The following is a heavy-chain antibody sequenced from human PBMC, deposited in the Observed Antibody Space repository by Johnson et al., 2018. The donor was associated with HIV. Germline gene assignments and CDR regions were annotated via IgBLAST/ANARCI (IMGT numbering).Heavy chain of an antibody. CDR2: IFSGGST. V-gene: IGHV3-66*01. Sequence: VQLVESGGGLIQPGRSLRLSCAASGFTVSSNYMTWVRQAPGKGLEWVSVIFSGGSTYYADSVKGRFTISRDNSKNTLYLQMNSLRAEDTAVFYCARACRDGYTCDVFDIWGQGTMVTVSS. D-gene: IGHD5-24*01. CDR3: ARACRDGYTCDVFDI. J-gene: IGHJ3*02. CDR1: GFTVSSNY.